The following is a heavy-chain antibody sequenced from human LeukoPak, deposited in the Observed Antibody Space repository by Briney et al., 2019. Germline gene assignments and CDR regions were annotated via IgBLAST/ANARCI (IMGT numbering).Heavy chain of an antibody. CDR2: IKSKGDGGTT. Sequence: PGGSLRLSCAASGFTLSDAWMTWVRQAPGKGLEWVGRIKSKGDGGTTDYAAPVKGRFTFSRDDSTNTLFLQMNSLKTEDTAVYSCTTARGSGPGYFHHWGQGTLVTVSS. CDR3: TTARGSGPGYFHH. J-gene: IGHJ1*01. D-gene: IGHD6-19*01. CDR1: GFTLSDAW. V-gene: IGHV3-15*01.